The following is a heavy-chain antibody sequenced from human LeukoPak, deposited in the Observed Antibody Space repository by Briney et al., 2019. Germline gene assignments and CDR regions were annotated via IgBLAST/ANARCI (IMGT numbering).Heavy chain of an antibody. CDR1: GLTLSRYA. Sequence: GGSLRLSCGASGLTLSRYAVNWVRQAPGRGLEWVSYISPTGDSTLNAEPVKGRFSVSRDNSKNMVYLQMDGLRAEDTATYFCVRKFYFYMDVWGKGTTVTVTS. J-gene: IGHJ6*03. V-gene: IGHV3-23*01. CDR2: ISPTGDST. CDR3: VRKFYFYMDV.